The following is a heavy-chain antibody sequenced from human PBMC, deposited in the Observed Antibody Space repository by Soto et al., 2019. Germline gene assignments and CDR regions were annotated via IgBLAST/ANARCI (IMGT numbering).Heavy chain of an antibody. CDR1: GFTFSSYW. V-gene: IGHV3-7*01. J-gene: IGHJ4*02. CDR2: IEHDGSAK. D-gene: IGHD6-6*01. Sequence: GGSLRLSCAASGFTFSSYWMSWVRQAPGKGLEWVANIEHDGSAKYYVDSVKGRFTISRDNAKNSLYLQMNSLRGEDTAVYYCARVLSTSHPGFDSWGQGTLVTVSS. CDR3: ARVLSTSHPGFDS.